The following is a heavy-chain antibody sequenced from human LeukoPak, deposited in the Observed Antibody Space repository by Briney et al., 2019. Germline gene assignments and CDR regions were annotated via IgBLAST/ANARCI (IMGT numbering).Heavy chain of an antibody. Sequence: GASVKVSCKASGYTFTSNYIHWVRQAPGQGLEWMGMIYPRDGSTSYAQKFQGRVTVTRDTSTSTVYMELSSLRSEDTAVYYCARDPLRGYGDAFDIWGQGTMVTVSS. CDR3: ARDPLRGYGDAFDI. CDR2: IYPRDGST. J-gene: IGHJ3*02. D-gene: IGHD1-1*01. CDR1: GYTFTSNY. V-gene: IGHV1-46*01.